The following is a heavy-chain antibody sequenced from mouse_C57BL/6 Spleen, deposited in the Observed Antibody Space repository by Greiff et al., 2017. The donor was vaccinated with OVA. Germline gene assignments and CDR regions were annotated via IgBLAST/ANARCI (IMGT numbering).Heavy chain of an antibody. V-gene: IGHV14-3*01. CDR3: ARDSSGPAWCAY. D-gene: IGHD3-2*02. CDR1: GFNIKNTY. Sequence: EVKLVESVAELVRPGASVKLSCTASGFNIKNTYMHWVKQRPEQGLEWIGRIDPANGNTKYAPKFQGKATITADTSSNTAYLQLSSLTSEDTAIYYCARDSSGPAWCAYWGQGTLVTVSA. J-gene: IGHJ3*01. CDR2: IDPANGNT.